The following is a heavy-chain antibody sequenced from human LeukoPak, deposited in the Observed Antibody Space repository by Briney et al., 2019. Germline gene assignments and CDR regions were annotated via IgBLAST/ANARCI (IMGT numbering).Heavy chain of an antibody. J-gene: IGHJ6*02. CDR1: GESFSDYY. V-gene: IGHV4-34*01. CDR3: ARDISGYDPGVFYGMDV. Sequence: PSETLSLTCAVYGESFSDYYWSWIRQPPGKGLEWIGEINHSGYTNYNPSLKSRVTISIDTSKNQFSLELYSVTAADTAVYYCARDISGYDPGVFYGMDVWGQGTTVTVSS. CDR2: INHSGYT. D-gene: IGHD5-12*01.